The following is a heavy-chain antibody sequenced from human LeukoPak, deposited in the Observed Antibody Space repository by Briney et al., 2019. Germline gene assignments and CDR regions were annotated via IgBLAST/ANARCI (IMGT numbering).Heavy chain of an antibody. CDR3: ARGVTVRGDRTFDH. Sequence: PSETLSLTCTVSGGSISSYYWSWIRQPAGKGLEWIGRIYSSGSTNYNPSLKSRVTMSVDTSKNQFSLKLSSVTAADTAVYYCARGVTVRGDRTFDHWGQGTLVTVSS. D-gene: IGHD3-10*01. J-gene: IGHJ4*02. CDR2: IYSSGST. CDR1: GGSISSYY. V-gene: IGHV4-4*07.